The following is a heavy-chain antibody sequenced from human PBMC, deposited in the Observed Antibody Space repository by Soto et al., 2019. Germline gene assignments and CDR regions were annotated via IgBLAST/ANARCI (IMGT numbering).Heavy chain of an antibody. D-gene: IGHD3-9*01. Sequence: ASVKVSCKASGYTFTIYAIHWVRQAPGQRLEWMGWINAGNGNTKYSQKFQGRVSITRDTSASTAYMELSSLRSEDTAVYYCARAYYDILTDNNYYGMDVWGQGTTVTVSS. CDR3: ARAYYDILTDNNYYGMDV. CDR2: INAGNGNT. CDR1: GYTFTIYA. V-gene: IGHV1-3*01. J-gene: IGHJ6*02.